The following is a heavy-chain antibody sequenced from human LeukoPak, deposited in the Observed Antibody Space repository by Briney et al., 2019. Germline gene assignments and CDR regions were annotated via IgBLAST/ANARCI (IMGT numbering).Heavy chain of an antibody. CDR3: AKRAYGDYVGLYYFDY. CDR1: GFTFSSYA. V-gene: IGHV3-23*01. D-gene: IGHD4-17*01. CDR2: ISGSGGST. J-gene: IGHJ4*02. Sequence: GGSLRLSCAASGFTFSSYAMSWVRQAPGKGLEWVSAISGSGGSTYYADSVKGRFTISRDNSKNTLYLQMKSLRAEDTAVYYCAKRAYGDYVGLYYFDYWGQGTLVTVSS.